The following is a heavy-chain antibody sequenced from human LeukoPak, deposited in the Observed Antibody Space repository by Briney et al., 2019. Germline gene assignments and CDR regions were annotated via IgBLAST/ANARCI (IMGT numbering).Heavy chain of an antibody. D-gene: IGHD3-10*01. J-gene: IGHJ4*02. CDR2: IIPIFGTA. CDR3: AVGLVVRGVILHY. V-gene: IGHV1-69*05. CDR1: GGTFSSYA. Sequence: GDSVKVSCKASGGTFSSYAISWVRQAPGQGLEWMGGIIPIFGTANYAQKFQGRVTITTDESTSTAYMELSSLRSEDTAVYYCAVGLVVRGVILHYWGQGTLVTVSS.